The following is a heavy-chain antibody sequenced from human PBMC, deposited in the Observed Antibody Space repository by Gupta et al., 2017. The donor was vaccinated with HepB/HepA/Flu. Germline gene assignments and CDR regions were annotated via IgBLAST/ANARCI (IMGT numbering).Heavy chain of an antibody. CDR2: ISGSGGST. V-gene: IGHV3-23*01. CDR1: GFTFSSYA. D-gene: IGHD6-19*01. J-gene: IGHJ4*02. Sequence: EVQLLESGGGLVQPGGSLRLSCAASGFTFSSYAMSWVRQAPGKGLEWVSAISGSGGSTYYADSVKGRFTISRDNSKNTLYLQMNSLRAEDTAVYYCAKDPPWLEQWLAHPFDYWGQGTLVTVSS. CDR3: AKDPPWLEQWLAHPFDY.